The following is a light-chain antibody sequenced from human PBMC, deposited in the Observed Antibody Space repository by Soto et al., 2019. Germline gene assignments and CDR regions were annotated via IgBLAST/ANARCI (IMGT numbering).Light chain of an antibody. CDR2: WAS. J-gene: IGKJ2*01. Sequence: DIVMTQSPDSLAVSLGERAAVNCKASQSVLYSTNNKNFLAWYQQKPGQPPKLLIYWASTRESGVPDRFGGSGSGTDFTLTISSLQAEDVAVYSCHQYYSFPYTFGQGTKLEIK. CDR3: HQYYSFPYT. V-gene: IGKV4-1*01. CDR1: QSVLYSTNNKNF.